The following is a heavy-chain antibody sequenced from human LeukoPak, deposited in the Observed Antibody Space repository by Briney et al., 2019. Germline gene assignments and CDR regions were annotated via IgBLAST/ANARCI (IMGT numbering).Heavy chain of an antibody. Sequence: GGSLRLSCAASGFTFSDYYMSWIRQAPGKGLEWVSYISSSGSTIYYADSVKGRFTISRDNAKNSLYLQMNSLRAEDTAVYYCARWRYYYDSSGYYSPNYFDYWGQGTLVTVSS. CDR1: GFTFSDYY. J-gene: IGHJ4*02. D-gene: IGHD3-22*01. CDR3: ARWRYYYDSSGYYSPNYFDY. V-gene: IGHV3-11*01. CDR2: ISSSGSTI.